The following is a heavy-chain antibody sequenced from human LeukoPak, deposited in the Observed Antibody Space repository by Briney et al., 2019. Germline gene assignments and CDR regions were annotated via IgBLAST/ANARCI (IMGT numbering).Heavy chain of an antibody. CDR1: GYTFTSYY. V-gene: IGHV1-46*01. CDR2: INPSGGST. CDR3: ARVGSLNWFDP. D-gene: IGHD6-13*01. Sequence: ASVRVSCKASGYTFTSYYMHWVRQAPGQGFEWMGIINPSGGSTSYAQKFQGRVTMTRDMSTSTVYMELSSLRSEDTAVYYCARVGSLNWFDPWGQGTLVTVSS. J-gene: IGHJ5*02.